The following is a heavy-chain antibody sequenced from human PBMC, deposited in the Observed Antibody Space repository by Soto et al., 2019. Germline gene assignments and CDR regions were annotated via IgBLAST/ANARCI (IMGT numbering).Heavy chain of an antibody. Sequence: GGSLRLSCAASGFTFDDYAMHWVRQAPGKGLEWVSGISWNSGSIGYADSVKGRFTISRDNAKNSLYLQMNSLRAEDTALYYCAKDLTFGGVNPLMDVRGKGTTVTVS. V-gene: IGHV3-9*01. J-gene: IGHJ6*03. CDR3: AKDLTFGGVNPLMDV. CDR1: GFTFDDYA. CDR2: ISWNSGSI. D-gene: IGHD3-16*01.